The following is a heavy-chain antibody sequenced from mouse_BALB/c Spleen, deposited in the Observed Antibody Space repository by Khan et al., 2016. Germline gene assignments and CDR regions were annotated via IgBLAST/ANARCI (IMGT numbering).Heavy chain of an antibody. CDR3: ARYHYYIDY. J-gene: IGHJ2*01. CDR2: ISYSGST. Sequence: VQLKESGPGLVKPSQSLSLTCTVTGYSITSDYAWNWIRQFPGNKLEWMGYISYSGSTSYNPSLKSRISITRDTSKKQFFLQLNSVTTEDTATYYCARYHYYIDYWGQGTTLTVSS. V-gene: IGHV3-2*02. CDR1: GYSITSDYA.